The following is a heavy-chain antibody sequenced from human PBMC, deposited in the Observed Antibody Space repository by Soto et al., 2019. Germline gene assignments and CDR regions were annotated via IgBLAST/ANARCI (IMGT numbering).Heavy chain of an antibody. CDR3: ARERDIAARPPDYYYGMDV. D-gene: IGHD6-6*01. CDR2: IIPIFGTA. V-gene: IGHV1-69*13. CDR1: GGTFSSYA. Sequence: SVKVSCKASGGTFSSYAISWVRQAPGQGLEWMGGIIPIFGTANYAQKFQGRVTITADESTSTAYMELSSLRSEDTAVYYCARERDIAARPPDYYYGMDVWGQGTTATVSS. J-gene: IGHJ6*02.